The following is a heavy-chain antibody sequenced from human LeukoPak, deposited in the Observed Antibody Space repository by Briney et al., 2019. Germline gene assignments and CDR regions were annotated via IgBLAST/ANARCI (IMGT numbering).Heavy chain of an antibody. CDR1: GGTFSSYT. D-gene: IGHD3-3*01. V-gene: IGHV1-69*04. J-gene: IGHJ5*02. Sequence: ASVKVSCKASGGTFSSYTISWVRQAPGQGLEWMGRIIPILGIANYAQKFQGRVTITADKSTSTAYMELSSLRSEDTAVYYCAKDGNMRFSPLGNWFDPWGQGTLVTVSS. CDR2: IIPILGIA. CDR3: AKDGNMRFSPLGNWFDP.